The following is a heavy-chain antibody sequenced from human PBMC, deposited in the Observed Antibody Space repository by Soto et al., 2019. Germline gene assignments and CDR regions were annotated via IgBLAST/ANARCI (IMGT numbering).Heavy chain of an antibody. CDR3: SRHSGAPPGHFES. V-gene: IGHV3-73*02. J-gene: IGHJ4*02. Sequence: EVHLVESGGGLVRPGGSLKLSCAASGFPFAGSTMHWVRQSSGKGLEWVGRIRTIGNNFSTAYAASLKGRFTISRDDSKNTSYLQMDSLKTEDTAIYYCSRHSGAPPGHFESWGQGTLVTVSS. D-gene: IGHD1-26*01. CDR1: GFPFAGST. CDR2: IRTIGNNFST.